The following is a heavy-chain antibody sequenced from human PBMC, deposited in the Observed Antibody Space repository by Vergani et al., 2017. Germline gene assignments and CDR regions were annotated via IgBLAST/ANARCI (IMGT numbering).Heavy chain of an antibody. D-gene: IGHD4-11*01. Sequence: QVQLQESGPGLVKPSETLSLTCTVPGGSISSYYWSWIRQPTGKGLEWIGYIYSSGSTNYNPSLKSRVTISVDTSKNQFSLKLSSVTAADTAVYYCARAKIEPTVILRYYFDYWGQGTLVTVSS. CDR1: GGSISSYY. CDR2: IYSSGST. CDR3: ARAKIEPTVILRYYFDY. J-gene: IGHJ4*02. V-gene: IGHV4-59*13.